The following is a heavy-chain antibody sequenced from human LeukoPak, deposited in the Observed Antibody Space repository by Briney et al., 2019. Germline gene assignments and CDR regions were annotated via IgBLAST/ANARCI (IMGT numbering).Heavy chain of an antibody. Sequence: PSQTLSLTCAVSGGSISSGGYSWRWIRQPPGKGLEWIGYIYHSGGTYYNPSLKSRVTISVDRSKNQFSLKLSSVTAADTAVYYCARVVRSGYDKDAFDIWGQGTMVTVSS. CDR2: IYHSGGT. CDR1: GGSISSGGYS. J-gene: IGHJ3*02. CDR3: ARVVRSGYDKDAFDI. D-gene: IGHD5-12*01. V-gene: IGHV4-30-2*01.